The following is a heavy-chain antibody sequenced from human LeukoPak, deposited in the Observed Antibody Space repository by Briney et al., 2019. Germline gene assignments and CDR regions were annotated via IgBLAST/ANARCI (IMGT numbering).Heavy chain of an antibody. Sequence: GGSLRLSCAASGFTFNNYYMSWVRQAPGKGLEWVANINQDGSAKHYIDSVKGRFTISRDNAKKSVYLQVDSLRAEDTAVYYCARSLWPEDFWGQGTLVTVSS. D-gene: IGHD2/OR15-2a*01. CDR2: INQDGSAK. V-gene: IGHV3-7*01. CDR3: ARSLWPEDF. CDR1: GFTFNNYY. J-gene: IGHJ4*02.